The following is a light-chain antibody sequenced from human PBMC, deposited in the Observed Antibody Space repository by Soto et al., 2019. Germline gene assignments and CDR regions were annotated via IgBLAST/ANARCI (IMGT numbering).Light chain of an antibody. CDR2: LDD. J-gene: IGLJ2*01. CDR1: TSNIGSTY. Sequence: QSVLTQAPSVSGTPGQRVTISCSGSTSNIGSTYVYSYQHHPGTAPKLLISLDDQRPSWVRDRFSGSKSGTSASLAISGLRSEDDATYYCASWDDNFRGCAVFGGGTKVTVL. CDR3: ASWDDNFRGCAV. V-gene: IGLV1-47*01.